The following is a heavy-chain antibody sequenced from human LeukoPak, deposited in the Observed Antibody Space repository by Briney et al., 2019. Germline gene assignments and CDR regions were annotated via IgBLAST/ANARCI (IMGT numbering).Heavy chain of an antibody. CDR1: GYTFTGYY. CDR3: ARSFYYGSGSYLDY. CDR2: INPNSGGT. Sequence: ASVKVSCKTSGYTFTGYYMHWVRQAPGQGLGWMGWINPNSGGTNYAQKFQGRVTMTRATSISTAYMELSRLRSDDTAVYYCARSFYYGSGSYLDYWGQGTLVTVSS. J-gene: IGHJ4*02. D-gene: IGHD3-10*01. V-gene: IGHV1-2*02.